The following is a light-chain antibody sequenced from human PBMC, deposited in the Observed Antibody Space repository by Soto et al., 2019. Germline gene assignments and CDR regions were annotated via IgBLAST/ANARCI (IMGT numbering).Light chain of an antibody. J-gene: IGKJ1*01. CDR1: QNILYNPTNRSH. CDR3: QQYYTTPHT. Sequence: DVVMTQSPDSLAVSLGERATTNCKSSQNILYNPTNRSHLAWYQQKPGQPPKLLLYWASTRESGVPDRFSGSGSGTDFTLTISSLQAEDVAVYYCQQYYTTPHTFGQGTKVEI. V-gene: IGKV4-1*01. CDR2: WAS.